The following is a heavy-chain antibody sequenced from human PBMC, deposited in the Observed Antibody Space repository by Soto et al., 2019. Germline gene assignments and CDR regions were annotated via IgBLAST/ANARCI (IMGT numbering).Heavy chain of an antibody. J-gene: IGHJ5*02. CDR3: ARAPFCSGGSCYRFNWFDP. Sequence: VASVKVSCKASGYPFTSYGISWVRQAPGQELEWKEWISAYNGNTNYAQKQQGRVTMTTDTSTSTAYMELRSLRSDDTAVYYCARAPFCSGGSCYRFNWFDPWGQGTLVTVSS. CDR1: GYPFTSYG. D-gene: IGHD2-15*01. CDR2: ISAYNGNT. V-gene: IGHV1-18*01.